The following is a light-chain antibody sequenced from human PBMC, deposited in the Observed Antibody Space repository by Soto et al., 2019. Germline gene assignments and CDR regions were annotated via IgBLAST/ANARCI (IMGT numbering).Light chain of an antibody. CDR1: QSVSSSY. V-gene: IGKV3-20*01. Sequence: EIALTQSPGTLSLSPGERATLSCRASQSVSSSYLAWYQQKPGQAPRLLIYGASSRATGIPDRFSGSGSGTDFTITISRLEPEDFAVYSCQQYDSSPLTFGGGTKVEIK. J-gene: IGKJ4*01. CDR3: QQYDSSPLT. CDR2: GAS.